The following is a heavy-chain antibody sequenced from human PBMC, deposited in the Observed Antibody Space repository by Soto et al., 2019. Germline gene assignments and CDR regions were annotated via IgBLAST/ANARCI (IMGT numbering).Heavy chain of an antibody. CDR2: IIPIFGTA. J-gene: IGHJ4*02. CDR1: GGTLSSDA. D-gene: IGHD3-10*01. V-gene: IGHV1-69*13. Sequence: GASVKVSCTASGGTLSSDAISWVRQAPGRGLEWMGGIIPIFGTANYAQKFQGRVTTTAGESTSTAYMELSSLRSEDTAVYYCARGVNYYGSGSYYDYWGQGTLVTVSS. CDR3: ARGVNYYGSGSYYDY.